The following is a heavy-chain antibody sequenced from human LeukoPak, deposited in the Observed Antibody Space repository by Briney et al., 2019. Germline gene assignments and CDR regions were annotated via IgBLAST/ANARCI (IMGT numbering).Heavy chain of an antibody. CDR3: ARDRPVTGGNWFDP. V-gene: IGHV3-21*01. CDR2: ISSSSSYI. CDR1: GVTFSSYS. D-gene: IGHD2-21*02. J-gene: IGHJ5*02. Sequence: GGSLRLSCAASGVTFSSYSMNWVRQAPGKGLEWVSSISSSSSYIYYADSVKGRFTISRDNAKNSLYLQMNSLRAEDTAVYYCARDRPVTGGNWFDPWGQGTLVTVSS.